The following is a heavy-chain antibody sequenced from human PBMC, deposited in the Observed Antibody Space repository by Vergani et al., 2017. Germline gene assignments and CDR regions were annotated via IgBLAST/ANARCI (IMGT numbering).Heavy chain of an antibody. CDR2: IDPSDSYT. CDR3: ASLWFGPYDAFDI. V-gene: IGHV5-10-1*03. J-gene: IGHJ3*02. Sequence: EVQLVQSGAEVKKPGASLRLSCKGSGYSFTSYWISWVRQMPGKGLEWMGRIDPSDSYTNYSPSFQGHVTISADKSISTAYLQWSSLKASDTAMYYCASLWFGPYDAFDIWGQGTMVTVSS. CDR1: GYSFTSYW. D-gene: IGHD3-10*01.